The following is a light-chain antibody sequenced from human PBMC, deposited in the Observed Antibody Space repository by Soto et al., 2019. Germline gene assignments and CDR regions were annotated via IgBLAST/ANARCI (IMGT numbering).Light chain of an antibody. J-gene: IGKJ5*01. CDR2: GAS. V-gene: IGKV3-15*01. CDR1: QSSGSS. CDR3: QHYTNWPPIT. Sequence: SVSPGERVSLSCRASQSSGSSLAWYQQKRGQAPRLLIYGASTRATGIPGRFSGRGSGTEFTLTISGLQSEDFAVYYCQHYTNWPPITFGQGTRLEIK.